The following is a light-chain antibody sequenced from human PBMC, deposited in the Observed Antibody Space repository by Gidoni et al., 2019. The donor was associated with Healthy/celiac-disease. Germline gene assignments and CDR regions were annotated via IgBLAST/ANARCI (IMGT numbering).Light chain of an antibody. V-gene: IGKV3-20*01. CDR3: QQYGSSPSWT. CDR1: QSVSSSY. J-gene: IGKJ1*01. Sequence: EIVLTQSPGTLSLSPGERATLSCRASQSVSSSYLAWYQQNPGQAPRLLIYGASSRATGIPDSFSGSGSGTDFSLTISRLEPEDFAVYYCQQYGSSPSWTFGQGTKVEIK. CDR2: GAS.